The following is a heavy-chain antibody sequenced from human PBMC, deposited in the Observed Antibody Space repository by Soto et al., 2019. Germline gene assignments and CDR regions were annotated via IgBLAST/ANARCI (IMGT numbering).Heavy chain of an antibody. CDR2: IYYSGST. CDR1: GGSIRSYY. J-gene: IGHJ4*02. Sequence: SETLSLTCTVYGGSIRSYYWSWIRQPPGKGLEWIGNIYYSGSTNYYPSRKSRVTMSVDMSKNQVSLKLSSVTAADTAVYYCTRVGGYYGDYPNFDYWGQGALVTVSS. CDR3: TRVGGYYGDYPNFDY. D-gene: IGHD4-17*01. V-gene: IGHV4-59*01.